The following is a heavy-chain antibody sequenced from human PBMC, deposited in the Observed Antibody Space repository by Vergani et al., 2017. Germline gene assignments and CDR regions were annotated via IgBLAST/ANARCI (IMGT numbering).Heavy chain of an antibody. Sequence: QVQLVQSGAEVKKPGASVKVSCKASGYTFTSYAMHWVRQAPGQRLEWMGWINAGNGNTKYSQKFQGRVTITRDTSASTAYMELSSLRSEDTAVYYCARDRQTDKAGGGGWFDPWGQGTLVTVSS. J-gene: IGHJ5*02. CDR3: ARDRQTDKAGGGGWFDP. D-gene: IGHD2-8*02. CDR1: GYTFTSYA. CDR2: INAGNGNT. V-gene: IGHV1-3*01.